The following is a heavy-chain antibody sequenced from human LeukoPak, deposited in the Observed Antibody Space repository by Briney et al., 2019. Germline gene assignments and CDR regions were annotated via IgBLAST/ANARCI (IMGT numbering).Heavy chain of an antibody. V-gene: IGHV3-74*01. D-gene: IGHD2-15*01. J-gene: IGHJ4*02. CDR1: GFTFSSYW. CDR3: ARDQLYCSGGICYFDY. Sequence: GGSLRLSCAASGFTFSSYWMHWVRQARGKGLVWVSRVSSDGRSTSSADSVKGRFTISRDNAKNTLYLQMNGLRTEDTAVYYCARDQLYCSGGICYFDYWGQGTLVTVSS. CDR2: VSSDGRST.